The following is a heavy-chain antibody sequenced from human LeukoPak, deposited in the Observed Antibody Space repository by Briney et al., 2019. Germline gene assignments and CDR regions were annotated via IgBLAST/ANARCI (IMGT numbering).Heavy chain of an antibody. CDR2: IYYTGST. CDR1: GGSISTYY. V-gene: IGHV4-59*01. CDR3: ASGSSGYDP. D-gene: IGHD5-12*01. Sequence: SETLSLTCTVSGGSISTYYWSWIRQPPGKGLEWIGFIYYTGSTNYNPSLGSRVTISVDTSKNQFSLILSSVTAADTAVYFCASGSSGYDPWGQGTLVTVSS. J-gene: IGHJ5*02.